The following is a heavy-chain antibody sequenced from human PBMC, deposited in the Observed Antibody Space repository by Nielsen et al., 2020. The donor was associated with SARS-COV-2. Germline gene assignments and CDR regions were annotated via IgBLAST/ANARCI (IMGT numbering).Heavy chain of an antibody. V-gene: IGHV4-39*01. CDR2: IYYSWST. J-gene: IGHJ5*02. CDR3: AITYSGWPHNWFDP. CDR1: GGSISSSSYY. D-gene: IGHD6-19*01. Sequence: SETLSLTCTVSGGSISSSSYYWGWIRQPPGKGLEWIGSIYYSWSTYYNPSLKSRFTISVDTSKNQFSLKLSSVTAADTAVYYCAITYSGWPHNWFDPWGQGTLVTVSS.